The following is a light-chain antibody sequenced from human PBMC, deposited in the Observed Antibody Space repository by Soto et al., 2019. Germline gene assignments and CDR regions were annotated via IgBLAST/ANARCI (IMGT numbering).Light chain of an antibody. J-gene: IGLJ1*01. Sequence: QSALTQPASVSGSPGQSITISCTGTSSDVGGYNYVSWYQQHPGKAPKLMIYDVSNRPSGVSNRFSGSKSGNTASLTISGLEAEDEADYCCSSYTSSSTVFGTGTKVTFL. CDR1: SSDVGGYNY. CDR3: SSYTSSSTV. CDR2: DVS. V-gene: IGLV2-14*01.